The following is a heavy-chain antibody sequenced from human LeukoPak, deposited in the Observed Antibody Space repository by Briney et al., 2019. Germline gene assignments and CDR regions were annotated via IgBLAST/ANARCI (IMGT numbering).Heavy chain of an antibody. CDR1: GFTVSSYS. CDR2: ISSSSSTI. CDR3: ARVGWELLWDY. V-gene: IGHV3-48*01. Sequence: GGSLRLSCAASGFTVSSYSMNWVRQAPGKGLEWVSYISSSSSTIYYADSVKGRFTISRDNAKNSLYLQMNSLRAEDTAVYYCARVGWELLWDYWGQGTLVTVSS. J-gene: IGHJ4*02. D-gene: IGHD1-26*01.